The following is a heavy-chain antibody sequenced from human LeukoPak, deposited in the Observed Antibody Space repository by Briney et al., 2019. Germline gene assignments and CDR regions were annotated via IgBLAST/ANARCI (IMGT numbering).Heavy chain of an antibody. CDR3: ARDGDYGTGSYYRGCIDS. J-gene: IGHJ4*02. D-gene: IGHD3-10*01. V-gene: IGHV1-18*01. CDR1: GYTFSRYG. Sequence: ASVKVSCKASGYTFSRYGLNWVRQAPGQGLEWMGWISGYNGNTNYAQKFQGRVTMTRDTSISTAYLDLSSLRSDDTAVYYCARDGDYGTGSYYRGCIDSWGQGTPVTVSP. CDR2: ISGYNGNT.